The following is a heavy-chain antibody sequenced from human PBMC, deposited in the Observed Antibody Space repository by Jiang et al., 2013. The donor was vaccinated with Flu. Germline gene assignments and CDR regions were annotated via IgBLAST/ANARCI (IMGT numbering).Heavy chain of an antibody. V-gene: IGHV3-33*01. CDR2: IWFDGSNK. CDR3: ARDEYSSTWYMFDS. CDR1: GFTLSNCG. J-gene: IGHJ4*02. D-gene: IGHD6-13*01. Sequence: VQLVESGGGVVQPGRSLRLSCAASGFTLSNCGMHWVRQAPGKGLEWVAVIWFDGSNKFYADSVKGRFTISRDKSKNTLYLQMDSLRAEDTAVYYCARDEYSSTWYMFDSWGQGTLVTVSS.